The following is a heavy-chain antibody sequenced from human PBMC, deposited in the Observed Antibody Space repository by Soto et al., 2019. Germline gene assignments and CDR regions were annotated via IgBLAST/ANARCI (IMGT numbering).Heavy chain of an antibody. CDR2: IYYTGST. D-gene: IGHD5-18*01. CDR1: DGSIIVYY. J-gene: IGHJ4*02. V-gene: IGHV4-59*01. Sequence: SETLSLTCTGSDGSIIVYYWSWIRQPPGKGLEWIGYIYYTGSTNYNPSLKGRVTISVDTSKYQFSLRLSSVTAADTAVYYCASGRGYSYGSWDYWGQGTLVTVS. CDR3: ASGRGYSYGSWDY.